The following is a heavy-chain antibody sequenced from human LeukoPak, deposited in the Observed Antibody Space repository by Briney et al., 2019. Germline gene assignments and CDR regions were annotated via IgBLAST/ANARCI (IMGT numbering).Heavy chain of an antibody. CDR2: IYYSGST. V-gene: IGHV4-59*12. D-gene: IGHD3-22*01. J-gene: IGHJ3*02. CDR1: GGSISSYY. CDR3: ARGGMITMIVVSDDAFDI. Sequence: SETLSLTCTVSGGSISSYYWSWIRQPPGKGLEWIGYIYYSGSTNYNPSLKSRVTISVDTSKNQFSLKLSSVTAADTAVYYCARGGMITMIVVSDDAFDIWGQGTMVTVSS.